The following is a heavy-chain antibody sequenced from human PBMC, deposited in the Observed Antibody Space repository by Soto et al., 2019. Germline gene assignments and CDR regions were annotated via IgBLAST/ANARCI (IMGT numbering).Heavy chain of an antibody. D-gene: IGHD2-2*02. CDR1: GFTFSSYA. CDR2: SSGSGGST. V-gene: IGHV3-23*01. Sequence: GGSLRLSCAASGFTFSSYAMSWVRQAPGKGLEWVSASSGSGGSTYYADSVKGRFTISRDNSKNTLYLQMNSLRAEDTAGYDCAKDPGQYPYGTFDYWGQGTLVTVSS. J-gene: IGHJ4*02. CDR3: AKDPGQYPYGTFDY.